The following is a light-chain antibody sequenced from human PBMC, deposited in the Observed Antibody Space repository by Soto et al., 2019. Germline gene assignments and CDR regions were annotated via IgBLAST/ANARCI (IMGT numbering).Light chain of an antibody. CDR3: QQSHSTPLS. J-gene: IGKJ3*01. V-gene: IGKV1-39*01. Sequence: DVQMTQSPSSLSASVGDRVTITCRASQSISTYLNWYQHKPGKAPKLLIYGASSLQSGVPSRFSRGGSGTDFTLTISSLQPDDFATYYCQQSHSTPLSFGPGTRVDIK. CDR1: QSISTY. CDR2: GAS.